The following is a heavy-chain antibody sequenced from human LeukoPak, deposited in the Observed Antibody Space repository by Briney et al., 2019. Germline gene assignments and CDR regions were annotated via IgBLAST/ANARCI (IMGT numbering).Heavy chain of an antibody. Sequence: GGSLRLSCAASGFTFSSYWMHWVRQAPGKGLVWVSRINSDGSSTSYADSVKGRFTISRGNAKNTLYLQMNSLRAEDTAVYYCARDPVVPAAIGDYWGQGTLVTVSS. V-gene: IGHV3-74*01. CDR2: INSDGSST. CDR3: ARDPVVPAAIGDY. D-gene: IGHD2-2*02. CDR1: GFTFSSYW. J-gene: IGHJ4*02.